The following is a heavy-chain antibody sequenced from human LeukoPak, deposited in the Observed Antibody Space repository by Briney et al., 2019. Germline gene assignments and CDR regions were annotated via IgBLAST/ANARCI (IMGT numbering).Heavy chain of an antibody. V-gene: IGHV4-61*08. D-gene: IGHD3-22*01. Sequence: SETLSLTCAVSGGSISSGGYSWSWIRQPPGKGLEWIGYIYYSGSTNYNPSLKSRVTISVDTSKNQFSLKLSSVTAADTAVYYCARLGRTKWYYFDSSGTSEGYNWFDPWGQGTLVTVSS. CDR3: ARLGRTKWYYFDSSGTSEGYNWFDP. J-gene: IGHJ5*02. CDR1: GGSISSGGYS. CDR2: IYYSGST.